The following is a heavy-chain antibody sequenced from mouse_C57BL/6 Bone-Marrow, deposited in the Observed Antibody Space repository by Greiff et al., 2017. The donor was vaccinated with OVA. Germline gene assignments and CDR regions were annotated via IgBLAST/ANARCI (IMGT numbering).Heavy chain of an antibody. V-gene: IGHV1-69*01. J-gene: IGHJ3*01. CDR2: IDPSDSDT. CDR3: AWDFAY. Sequence: VQLQQPGAELVMPGASVKLSCKASGYTFTSYWMHWVKQRPGQGLEWIGEIDPSDSDTNYNQKFKGKATLTVDKSSSTAYMQLSSLTSEDSAVYSCAWDFAYWGQGTLVTVSA. D-gene: IGHD4-1*01. CDR1: GYTFTSYW.